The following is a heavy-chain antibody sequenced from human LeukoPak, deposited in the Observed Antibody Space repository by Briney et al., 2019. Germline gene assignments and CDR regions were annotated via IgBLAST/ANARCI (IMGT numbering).Heavy chain of an antibody. V-gene: IGHV1-2*02. CDR1: GYTFTGYY. CDR3: AREFPPGIAAAAPLDY. CDR2: INPNSGGT. J-gene: IGHJ4*02. Sequence: ASVKVSCKASGYTFTGYYMHWVRQAPGQGLEWMGWINPNSGGTNYAQKFQGRVTMTRDTSISTAYMELGRLRSDDTAVYYCAREFPPGIAAAAPLDYWGQGTLVTVSS. D-gene: IGHD6-13*01.